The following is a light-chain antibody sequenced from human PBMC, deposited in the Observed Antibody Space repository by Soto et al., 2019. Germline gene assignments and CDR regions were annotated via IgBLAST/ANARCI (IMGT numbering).Light chain of an antibody. CDR1: SRDVGGYNY. Sequence: QSVLTQPASVSGSPGQSITISCTGTSRDVGGYNYVSWYQQHPGTAPKLMIYEVTDRPSGVSPRFSGSKSGNTASLTISGLRADDAADYYCSSYTSSSTLVFGTGTKVTVL. CDR2: EVT. CDR3: SSYTSSSTLV. V-gene: IGLV2-14*01. J-gene: IGLJ1*01.